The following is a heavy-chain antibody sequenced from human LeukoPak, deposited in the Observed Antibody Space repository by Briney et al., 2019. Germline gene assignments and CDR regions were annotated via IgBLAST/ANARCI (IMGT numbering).Heavy chain of an antibody. J-gene: IGHJ4*02. CDR3: ARASYSYDINGWVPFDY. CDR1: GGSISSYY. Sequence: NPSETLSLTCTVSGGSISSYYWSWIRQPPGKGLEWIGYMYYSGSPNYDPSLRSRVTMSVDTSKNQFSLKLNSVTAAGTAVYYCARASYSYDINGWVPFDYWGQGTLVTVSS. CDR2: MYYSGSP. D-gene: IGHD3-22*01. V-gene: IGHV4-59*08.